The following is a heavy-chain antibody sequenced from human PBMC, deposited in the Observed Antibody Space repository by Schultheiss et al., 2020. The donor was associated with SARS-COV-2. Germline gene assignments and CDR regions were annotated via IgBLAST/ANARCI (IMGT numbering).Heavy chain of an antibody. V-gene: IGHV3-48*01. CDR1: GFTFSSYS. CDR2: IISSSSTI. CDR3: ARTATYYYYGMDV. Sequence: GGSLRLSCAASGFTFSSYSMNWVRQAPGKGLEWVSYIISSSSTIYYADSVKGRFTISRDNAKNSLYLQMNSLRAEDTAVYYCARTATYYYYGMDVWGQGTTVTVSS. J-gene: IGHJ6*02.